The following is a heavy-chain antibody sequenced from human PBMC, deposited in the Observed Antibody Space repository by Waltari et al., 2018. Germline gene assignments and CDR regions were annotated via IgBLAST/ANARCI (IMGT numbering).Heavy chain of an antibody. CDR3: AKGTPSYYDSSGYRYYFDY. CDR2: ISGSGGNT. J-gene: IGHJ4*02. CDR1: GFTFSSYA. V-gene: IGHV3-23*01. Sequence: EVQLLESGGGLVQPGGSLRLSCAASGFTFSSYAMSWVRQAPGKGLEWVSAISGSGGNTYDADSVKGRFTLSRDNSKNTLYLQMNSLRAEDTAVYYCAKGTPSYYDSSGYRYYFDYWGQGTLVTVSS. D-gene: IGHD3-22*01.